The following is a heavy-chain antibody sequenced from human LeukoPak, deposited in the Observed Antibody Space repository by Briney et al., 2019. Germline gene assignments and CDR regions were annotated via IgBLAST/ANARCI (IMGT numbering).Heavy chain of an antibody. J-gene: IGHJ4*02. V-gene: IGHV3-23*01. D-gene: IGHD4-11*01. CDR2: ISNSDDST. CDR3: TTSDINYRPFDN. CDR1: GFPFSSYA. Sequence: GGSLRLSCAASGFPFSSYAMSWVRQAPGKGLEWVSTISNSDDSTYYADSVKGRFTISRDNAKNSLFLQVSSLRAEDTAVYYCTTSDINYRPFDNWGQGTLVTVSS.